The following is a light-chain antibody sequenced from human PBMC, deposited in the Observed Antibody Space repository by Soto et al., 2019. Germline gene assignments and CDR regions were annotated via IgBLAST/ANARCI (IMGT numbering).Light chain of an antibody. CDR3: QQYGSSPLT. V-gene: IGKV3-20*01. CDR1: QRVSSSY. J-gene: IGKJ4*01. Sequence: EIVLTQSPGTLSLSPGERATLSCRASQRVSSSYLAWYQQKPGQAPRLLIYGASSRATGIPDRFSGSGSGTDFTLTISRLEPEDFALYYCQQYGSSPLTFGGGTKVEIK. CDR2: GAS.